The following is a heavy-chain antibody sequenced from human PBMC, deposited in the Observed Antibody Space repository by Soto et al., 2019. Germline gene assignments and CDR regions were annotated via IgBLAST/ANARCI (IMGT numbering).Heavy chain of an antibody. CDR1: GYTFTTYG. Sequence: QVQLVQSGAEVKKPGASVKVSCKASGYTFTTYGISWMRQAPGQGLEWMGWISGYNGNRNYAQNLQGRLTVTTDTSTSTAYMELSNLRSDDTAVYYCAREVAARGGEYDYWGQGTLVIVSS. CDR2: ISGYNGNR. J-gene: IGHJ4*02. CDR3: AREVAARGGEYDY. D-gene: IGHD6-13*01. V-gene: IGHV1-18*01.